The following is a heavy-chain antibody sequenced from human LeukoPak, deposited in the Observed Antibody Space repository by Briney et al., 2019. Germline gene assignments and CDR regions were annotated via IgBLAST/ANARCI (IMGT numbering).Heavy chain of an antibody. CDR3: AKGPIQYYYDQPYYFDY. Sequence: GGTLRLSCAASRFTFRSYGMSWVRQAPGKGLEWVSAISGSGGSTYYADSVKGRFTISRDNSKNTLYLQMNSLRAEDTAVYYCAKGPIQYYYDQPYYFDYWGQGTLVTVSS. CDR2: ISGSGGST. CDR1: RFTFRSYG. D-gene: IGHD3-22*01. J-gene: IGHJ4*02. V-gene: IGHV3-23*01.